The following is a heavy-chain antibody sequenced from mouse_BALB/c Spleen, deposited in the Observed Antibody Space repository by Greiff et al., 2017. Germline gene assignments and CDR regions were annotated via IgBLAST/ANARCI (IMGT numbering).Heavy chain of an antibody. Sequence: VQLQQPGAELVKPGTSVKLSCKASGYNFTSYWINWVKLRPGQGLEWIGDIYPGSGSTNYNEKFKSKATLTVDTSSSTAYMQLSSLASEDSALYYCARGDYGSSHPWFAYWGQGTLVTVSA. CDR3: ARGDYGSSHPWFAY. J-gene: IGHJ3*01. V-gene: IGHV1-55*01. CDR2: IYPGSGST. CDR1: GYNFTSYW. D-gene: IGHD1-1*01.